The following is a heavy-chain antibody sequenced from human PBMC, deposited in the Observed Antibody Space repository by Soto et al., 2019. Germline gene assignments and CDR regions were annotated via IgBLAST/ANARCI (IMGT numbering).Heavy chain of an antibody. CDR2: IIPIFGTA. CDR3: ARAVEGGYFDL. Sequence: QVQLVQSGAEVKKPGSSVKVSCKASGGTFSSYAISWVRQAPGQGLEWMGGIIPIFGTANYAQKFQGRVTVTADESTRRADREMIRLRSEDTAVYYCARAVEGGYFDLWGRGTLVTVSS. J-gene: IGHJ2*01. D-gene: IGHD3-16*01. CDR1: GGTFSSYA. V-gene: IGHV1-69*12.